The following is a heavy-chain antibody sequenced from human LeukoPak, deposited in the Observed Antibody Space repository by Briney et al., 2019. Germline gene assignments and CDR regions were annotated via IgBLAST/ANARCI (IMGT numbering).Heavy chain of an antibody. J-gene: IGHJ3*02. CDR1: GYTFTSYY. CDR3: GRGFDAFDM. V-gene: IGHV1-46*01. Sequence: GASVKVSCKASGYTFTSYYMHWVRQAPGQGLEWMGIINPSGGSTSYAQKLQGRVSMTTDTSTNTAYMELRSLRSDDTAVYFCGRGFDAFDMWGQGTMVTVSS. D-gene: IGHD1-14*01. CDR2: INPSGGST.